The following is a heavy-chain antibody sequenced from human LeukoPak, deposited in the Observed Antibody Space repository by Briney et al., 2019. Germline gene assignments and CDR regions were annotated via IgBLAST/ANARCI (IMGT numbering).Heavy chain of an antibody. D-gene: IGHD1-1*01. CDR1: GFAFSNAW. V-gene: IGHV3-7*01. J-gene: IGHJ4*02. CDR2: IKEDGSER. Sequence: GGSLRLSCAASGFAFSNAWMSWVRQAPGKGLEWVANIKEDGSERSYVESVKGRFTISRDNAKNSLYLQLNSLRAEDTAVYFCARQRYSDYWGQRTLVTVSS. CDR3: ARQRYSDY.